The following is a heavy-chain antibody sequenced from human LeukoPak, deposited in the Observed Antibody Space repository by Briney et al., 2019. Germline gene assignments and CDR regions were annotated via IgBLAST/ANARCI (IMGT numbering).Heavy chain of an antibody. D-gene: IGHD4-17*01. J-gene: IGHJ4*02. Sequence: GVSLRLSCAASGFTFSSYAMSWVRQAPGKGLEWVSTISGSGDNTYYADSVKGRFTISRDNSKNTLYLQMNSLRAEDTALYYCAKGFGDYFPFDYWGQGTLVSVPS. CDR2: ISGSGDNT. V-gene: IGHV3-23*01. CDR3: AKGFGDYFPFDY. CDR1: GFTFSSYA.